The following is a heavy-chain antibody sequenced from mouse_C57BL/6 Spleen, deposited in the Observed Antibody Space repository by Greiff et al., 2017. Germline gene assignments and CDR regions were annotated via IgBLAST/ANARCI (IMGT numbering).Heavy chain of an antibody. CDR1: GFTFSSYA. J-gene: IGHJ1*03. CDR3: TREDYGSSSDWYFDV. Sequence: EVQGVESGEGLVKPGGSLKLSCAASGFTFSSYAMSWVRQTPEKRLEWVAYISSGGDYIYYADTVKGRFTISRDNARNTLYLQMSSLKSEDTAMYYCTREDYGSSSDWYFDVWGTGTTVTGSS. V-gene: IGHV5-9-1*02. CDR2: ISSGGDYI. D-gene: IGHD1-1*01.